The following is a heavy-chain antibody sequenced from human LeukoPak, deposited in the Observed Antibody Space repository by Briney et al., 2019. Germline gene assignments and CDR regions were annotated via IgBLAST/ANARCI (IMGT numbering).Heavy chain of an antibody. D-gene: IGHD5-18*01. Sequence: SETLSLTCAVSGYSISSGYYWGWIRQPLGKGLEWIGSIYHSGSTYYNPSLKSRVTISVDTSKNQFSLKLSSVTAADTAVYYCARANTAMVTGYWGQGTLVTVSS. V-gene: IGHV4-38-2*01. CDR3: ARANTAMVTGY. J-gene: IGHJ4*02. CDR1: GYSISSGYY. CDR2: IYHSGST.